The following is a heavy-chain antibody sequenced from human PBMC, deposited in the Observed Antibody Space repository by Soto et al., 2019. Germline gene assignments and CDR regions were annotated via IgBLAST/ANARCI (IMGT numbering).Heavy chain of an antibody. CDR3: ARVDDINLFAP. CDR2: IYYSGST. J-gene: IGHJ5*02. V-gene: IGHV4-31*03. D-gene: IGHD3-9*01. CDR1: AGSTSRGGYY. Sequence: PSQTLSLTCTVSAGSTSRGGYYWSWIRQHPGKGLEWIGYIYYSGSTYYNPSLKSRVTISVDTSKNQFSLKLSSVTAADTAVYYCARVDDINLFAPRGQGSLVTVSS.